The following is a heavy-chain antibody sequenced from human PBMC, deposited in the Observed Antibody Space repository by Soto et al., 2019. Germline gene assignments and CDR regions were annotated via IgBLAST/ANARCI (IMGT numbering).Heavy chain of an antibody. CDR3: ARQIYDSDTGPNFQYYFDS. CDR1: GYSFVGYW. J-gene: IGHJ4*02. V-gene: IGHV5-10-1*01. D-gene: IGHD3-22*01. CDR2: IDPSDSET. Sequence: PGESLKISCKGSGYSFVGYWMTWVRQKPGKGLEWMGRIDPSDSETYYSPSFRGHVTISVTKSITTVFLQWSSLRASDTAMYYCARQIYDSDTGPNFQYYFDSWGQGTPVTVSS.